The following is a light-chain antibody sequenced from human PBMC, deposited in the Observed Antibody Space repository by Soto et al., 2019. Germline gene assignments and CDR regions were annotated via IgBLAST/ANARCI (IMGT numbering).Light chain of an antibody. V-gene: IGLV2-8*01. CDR1: SGDVGGYNY. CDR3: SSYAGSNNYV. J-gene: IGLJ1*01. CDR2: EVS. Sequence: SVLTQPPSPSRAPGQSVTISCTGNSGDVGGYNYVSWYQQHPGKAPKLMIFEVSERPSGVPDRFSASKSGNTASLTVSGLQAEDEADYYCSSYAGSNNYVFGTGTKVTVL.